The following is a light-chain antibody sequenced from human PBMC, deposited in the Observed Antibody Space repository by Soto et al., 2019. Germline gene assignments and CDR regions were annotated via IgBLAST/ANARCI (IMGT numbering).Light chain of an antibody. CDR1: TTNVGNNY. Sequence: QSVLTQPPSVSAAPGQTVTISCSGSTTNVGNNYVSWYRRLPGTAPKLLIYDNSERPSGIPDRFSGSKSGTTATLGITGLQTGDEADYYCGTWDRSLSVVLFGGGTKLTVL. CDR2: DNS. V-gene: IGLV1-51*01. J-gene: IGLJ2*01. CDR3: GTWDRSLSVVL.